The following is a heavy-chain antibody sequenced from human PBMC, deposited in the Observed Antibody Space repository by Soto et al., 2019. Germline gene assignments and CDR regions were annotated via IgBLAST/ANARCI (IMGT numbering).Heavy chain of an antibody. D-gene: IGHD6-13*01. CDR1: GLTFNNAW. Sequence: GWSLRLSCAASGLTFNNAWMNWVRQAPGKGLEWVALIKIQVDGGTVDYAAPVKGRFTISRDDSKNTLYLQMTSLKTEDRAVYYCAAESAAALVSWGQGTLVTVSS. J-gene: IGHJ5*02. V-gene: IGHV3-15*01. CDR2: IKIQVDGGTV. CDR3: AAESAAALVS.